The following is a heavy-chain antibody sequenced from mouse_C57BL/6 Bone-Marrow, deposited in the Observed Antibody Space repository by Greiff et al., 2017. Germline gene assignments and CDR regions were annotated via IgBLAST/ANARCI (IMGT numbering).Heavy chain of an antibody. V-gene: IGHV5-4*01. D-gene: IGHD2-5*01. Sequence: EVKLVESGGGLVKPGGSLKLSCAASGFTFSSYAMSWVRQTPEKRLEWVATISDGGSYTNYPDNVKGRFTISRDNAKNNLYLQMSHLKSEDTAMYYCARDNPIVPYYFDYWGQGTTLTVSS. CDR1: GFTFSSYA. J-gene: IGHJ2*01. CDR2: ISDGGSYT. CDR3: ARDNPIVPYYFDY.